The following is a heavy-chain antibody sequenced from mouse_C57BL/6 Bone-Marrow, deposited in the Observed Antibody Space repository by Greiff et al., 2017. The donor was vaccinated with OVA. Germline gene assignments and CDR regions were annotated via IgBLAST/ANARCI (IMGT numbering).Heavy chain of an antibody. CDR2: IYPRDGST. CDR1: GYTFTDYT. D-gene: IGHD2-2*01. Sequence: QVQLQQSDAELVKPGASVKISCKASGYTFTDYTIHWMKQRPEQGLEWIGYIYPRDGSTKYNEKFKGKATLTADKSSSTAYMQLNSLTSEDSAVYFCARWLRRGSWFAYWGRGTLVTVSA. V-gene: IGHV1-78*01. CDR3: ARWLRRGSWFAY. J-gene: IGHJ3*01.